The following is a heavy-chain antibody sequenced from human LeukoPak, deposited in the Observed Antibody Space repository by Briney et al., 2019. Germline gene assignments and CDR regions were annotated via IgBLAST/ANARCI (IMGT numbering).Heavy chain of an antibody. D-gene: IGHD5-18*01. CDR3: AIMSRVDTGKSPLDD. CDR2: INPSSGST. Sequence: ASVKVSCKASGYTCATYYMHWVRQAPGQGLEWMGVINPSSGSTNYAQNFQGRVTMTRDTSTSTVYMELSSLRSEDTAMYYCAIMSRVDTGKSPLDDWGQGSLVTVSS. J-gene: IGHJ4*02. CDR1: GYTCATYY. V-gene: IGHV1-46*01.